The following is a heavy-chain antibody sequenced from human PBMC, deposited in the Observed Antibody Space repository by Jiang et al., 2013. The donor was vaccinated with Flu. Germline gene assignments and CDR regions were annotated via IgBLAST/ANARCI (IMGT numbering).Heavy chain of an antibody. CDR3: AGGSGWLIEY. V-gene: IGHV3-7*01. CDR1: GLPFNSYW. D-gene: IGHD6-19*01. J-gene: IGHJ4*02. CDR2: IKKDGTET. Sequence: DLVQTGGSLRLSCAASGLPFNSYWMNWVRQAPGKGLEWAAIIKKDGTETLYADSVKGRFTIFRDNAKNSLYLQMDSLRADDTAVYYCAGGSGWLIEYWGQGTLVTVSS.